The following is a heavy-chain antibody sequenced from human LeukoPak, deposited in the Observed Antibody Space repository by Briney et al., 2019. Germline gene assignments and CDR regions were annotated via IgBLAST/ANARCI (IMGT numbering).Heavy chain of an antibody. D-gene: IGHD6-6*01. V-gene: IGHV3-23*01. J-gene: IGHJ4*02. CDR1: GFTYSSYD. CDR3: AKRIAARTPYYFDY. CDR2: ISGGGYNT. Sequence: GGSLRLSCAASGFTYSSYDLSWVRQAPGKGLEWVSTISGGGYNTYYADSVKGRFTISRDNSKNTLFLQMNSLRAGDTAVYYCAKRIAARTPYYFDYWGQGTLVTVSS.